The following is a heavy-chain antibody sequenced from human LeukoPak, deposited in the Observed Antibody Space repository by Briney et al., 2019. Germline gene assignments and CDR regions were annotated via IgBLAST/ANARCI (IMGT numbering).Heavy chain of an antibody. V-gene: IGHV3-23*01. CDR3: AKGWETSGYYNGFDC. CDR2: ISGNSDNT. J-gene: IGHJ4*02. D-gene: IGHD3-3*01. CDR1: GFTFNNFA. Sequence: HTGGSLRLSCTASGFTFNNFAMSWVRQAPGKGLGWVSAISGNSDNTYYADSVKGRFTISRDNSKNTPYLQMSSLRAEDTAVFYCAKGWETSGYYNGFDCWGQGTLVTVSS.